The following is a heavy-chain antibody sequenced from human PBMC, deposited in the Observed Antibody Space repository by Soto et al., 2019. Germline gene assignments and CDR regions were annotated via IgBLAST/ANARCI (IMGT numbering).Heavy chain of an antibody. Sequence: EVQLLESGGGLVQPGGSLRLSCAASGFTFSSYAMSWVRQAPGKGLEWVSAISGSGGSTYYADSVKGRFTISRDNSKNTLYLQMNSLRAEDTAVYYCAKGCPPGLSYYYYYMDVWGKGTTVTVSS. V-gene: IGHV3-23*01. CDR2: ISGSGGST. J-gene: IGHJ6*03. CDR3: AKGCPPGLSYYYYYMDV. CDR1: GFTFSSYA. D-gene: IGHD3-16*01.